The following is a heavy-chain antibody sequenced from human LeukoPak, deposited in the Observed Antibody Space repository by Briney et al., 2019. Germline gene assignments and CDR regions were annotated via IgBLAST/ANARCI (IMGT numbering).Heavy chain of an antibody. J-gene: IGHJ4*02. CDR3: TKSPFSGSYRFED. V-gene: IGHV3-23*01. Sequence: PGGFLRLSCVASGFTFSTYAMSWVRQAPGQGLEWVSVISGSGVTTYYADSVKGRFSVSRANSKNTLWLQMSSLRAEDTAVYFCTKSPFSGSYRFEDWGQGTLVTVSS. D-gene: IGHD1-26*01. CDR2: ISGSGVTT. CDR1: GFTFSTYA.